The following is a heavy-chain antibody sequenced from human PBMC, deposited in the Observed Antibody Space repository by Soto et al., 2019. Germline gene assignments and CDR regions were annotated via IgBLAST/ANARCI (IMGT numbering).Heavy chain of an antibody. CDR3: AKERIAAAVYVY. CDR2: ISGSGGST. CDR1: GFTFSSYA. D-gene: IGHD6-13*01. V-gene: IGHV3-23*01. J-gene: IGHJ4*02. Sequence: GGSLRLSCAASGFTFSSYAMSWVRQASGKGLEWVLAISGSGGSTYYADSAKGRFTISSDNSKNRLYLQMNSQRAEDTAIYYCAKERIAAAVYVYWSEGTRVSVSS.